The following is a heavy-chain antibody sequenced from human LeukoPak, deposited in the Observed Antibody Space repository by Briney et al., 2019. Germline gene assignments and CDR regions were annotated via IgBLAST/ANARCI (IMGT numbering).Heavy chain of an antibody. D-gene: IGHD2/OR15-2a*01. Sequence: SETLSLTCTVSGGSISSYYWSWIRQPPGKGLEWIGYIYYSGSTNYNPSLKSRVTISVDTSKNQFSLKLSSVTAADTAVYYCARQRYGVIGYWGQGTLVTVSS. CDR2: IYYSGST. CDR1: GGSISSYY. J-gene: IGHJ4*02. CDR3: ARQRYGVIGY. V-gene: IGHV4-59*01.